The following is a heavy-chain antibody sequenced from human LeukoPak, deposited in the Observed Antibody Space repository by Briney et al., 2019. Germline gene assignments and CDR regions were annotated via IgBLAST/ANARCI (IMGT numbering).Heavy chain of an antibody. CDR3: ASRPYSSSWYGYYFDY. Sequence: SETLSPTCTVSGGSISSGGYYWGWIRQPPGKGLEWIGSIYYSGSTYYNPSLKSRVTISVDTSKNQFSLKLSSVTAADTAVYYCASRPYSSSWYGYYFDYWGQGTLVTVSS. D-gene: IGHD6-13*01. V-gene: IGHV4-39*01. CDR2: IYYSGST. CDR1: GGSISSGGYY. J-gene: IGHJ4*02.